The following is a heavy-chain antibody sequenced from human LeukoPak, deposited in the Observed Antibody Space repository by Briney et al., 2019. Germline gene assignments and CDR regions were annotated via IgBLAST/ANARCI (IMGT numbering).Heavy chain of an antibody. Sequence: GASVKVSCKASGYTFTGYYMHWVRQAPGQGLEWMGWINPNSGGTNYAQKFQGRVTISRDNSKNTLYLQMNSLRAEDTAVYYCAKEPRPGVDDFWSGYYDYWGQGTLVTVSS. CDR1: GYTFTGYY. V-gene: IGHV1-2*02. D-gene: IGHD3-3*01. CDR3: AKEPRPGVDDFWSGYYDY. CDR2: INPNSGGT. J-gene: IGHJ4*02.